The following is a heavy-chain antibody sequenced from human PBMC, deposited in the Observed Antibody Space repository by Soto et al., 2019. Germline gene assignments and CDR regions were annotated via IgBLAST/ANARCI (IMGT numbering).Heavy chain of an antibody. J-gene: IGHJ5*02. Sequence: QVQLVESGGGVVQPGRSLRLSCAASGFTFSNFGMHWVRQAPGKGLEWVAVISYDASNKDYGDSLKGRFTISRDNSKNPLYLQRNSLRAEDTAVYYCARDLAGASISNWFDPWGQGTLVTVSS. D-gene: IGHD1-26*01. V-gene: IGHV3-30*19. CDR3: ARDLAGASISNWFDP. CDR1: GFTFSNFG. CDR2: ISYDASNK.